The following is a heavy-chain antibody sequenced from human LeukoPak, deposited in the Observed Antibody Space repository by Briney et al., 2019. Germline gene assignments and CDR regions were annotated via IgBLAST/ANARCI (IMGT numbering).Heavy chain of an antibody. CDR1: GYTLYTYD. CDR3: ARGLESRGYYSVAFDI. D-gene: IGHD1-26*01. CDR2: MNPKSGNT. J-gene: IGHJ3*02. Sequence: ASVKVSRKASGYTLYTYDLNWVTQATGQGLECMGWMNPKSGNTGHTQKLRGRVTMTRHTSISTAYMELSSLRSEETAVYYCARGLESRGYYSVAFDIGSQPTMVTV. V-gene: IGHV1-8*01.